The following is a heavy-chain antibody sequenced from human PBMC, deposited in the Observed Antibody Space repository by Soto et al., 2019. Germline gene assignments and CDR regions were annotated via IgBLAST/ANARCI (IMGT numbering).Heavy chain of an antibody. J-gene: IGHJ5*02. CDR2: IIPILGIA. CDR1: GGTFSSYT. V-gene: IGHV1-69*04. Sequence: GASVKVSCKASGGTFSSYTISWVRQAPGQGLEWMGRIIPILGIANYAQKFQGRVTITADKSTSTAYMELSSLRSEDTAVYYCARDLSPNWFDPWGQGTLVTVSS. CDR3: ARDLSPNWFDP.